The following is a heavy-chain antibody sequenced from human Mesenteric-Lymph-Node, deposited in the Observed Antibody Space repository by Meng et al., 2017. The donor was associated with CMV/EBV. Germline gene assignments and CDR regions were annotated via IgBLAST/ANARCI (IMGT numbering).Heavy chain of an antibody. V-gene: IGHV4-39*01. CDR1: AGSISNSTYY. CDR3: ARRGNYDSDYSEY. D-gene: IGHD3-22*01. Sequence: QLVLPESGPGLLKPSAPTPLSCFVFAGSISNSTYYWTRFRQPPGKGLEWIGSFHHSGTTYYNPPLMGRLTISVDTSANLFSLRLTTVTAADTATYYCARRGNYDSDYSEYWGQGTLVTVSS. CDR2: FHHSGTT. J-gene: IGHJ4*02.